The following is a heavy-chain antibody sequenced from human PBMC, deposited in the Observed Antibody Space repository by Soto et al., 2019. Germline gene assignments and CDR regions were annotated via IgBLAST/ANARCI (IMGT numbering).Heavy chain of an antibody. CDR3: AKLTVTTAVDY. CDR1: GFTFDDYA. D-gene: IGHD4-17*01. V-gene: IGHV3-9*01. Sequence: GGSLRLSCAASGFTFDDYAMHWVRQAPGKGLEWVSGISWNSGSIGYADSVKSRFTISRDNAKNSLYLQMNSLRAEDTALYYCAKLTVTTAVDYWGQGTLVTVSS. J-gene: IGHJ4*02. CDR2: ISWNSGSI.